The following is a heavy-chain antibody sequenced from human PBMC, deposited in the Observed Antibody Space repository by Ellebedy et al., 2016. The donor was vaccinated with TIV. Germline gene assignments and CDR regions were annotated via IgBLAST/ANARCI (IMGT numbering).Heavy chain of an antibody. CDR2: ISDYNGNI. CDR1: GYTFSRYG. V-gene: IGHV1-18*04. D-gene: IGHD6-19*01. CDR3: ARDGGWHVFDY. Sequence: ASVKVSCKASGYTFSRYGISWVRQAPGQGPEWMGWISDYNGNIKYAQRYQGRVTMTTDTSTSTAYMEVTGLRPDDTAVYYSARDGGWHVFDYWGQGTLVTVSS. J-gene: IGHJ4*02.